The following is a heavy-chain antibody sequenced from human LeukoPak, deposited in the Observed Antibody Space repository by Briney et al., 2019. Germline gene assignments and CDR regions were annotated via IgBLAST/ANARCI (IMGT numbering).Heavy chain of an antibody. J-gene: IGHJ4*02. D-gene: IGHD5-24*01. CDR3: ASLSGGLQDFDY. V-gene: IGHV4-59*01. CDR2: IYYSGST. CDR1: GGSISSYY. Sequence: SETLSLTCTVSGGSISSYYWSWIRQPPGKRLEWIGYIYYSGSTNYNPSLKSRVTISVDTSKNQFSLKLSSVTAADAAVYYCASLSGGLQDFDYWGQGTLVTVSS.